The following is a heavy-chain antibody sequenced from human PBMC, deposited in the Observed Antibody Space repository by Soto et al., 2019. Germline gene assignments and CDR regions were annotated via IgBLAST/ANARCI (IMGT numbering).Heavy chain of an antibody. Sequence: ASVKVSCKASGYTFTSYYMHWVRQAPGQGLEWMGIINPSGGSTSYAQKFQGRVTMTRDTSTSTVYMELSSLRSEDTAVYYCARVFATYYYDSSGYSRNYFDYWGQGTLLTVSS. J-gene: IGHJ4*02. CDR1: GYTFTSYY. CDR2: INPSGGST. D-gene: IGHD3-22*01. CDR3: ARVFATYYYDSSGYSRNYFDY. V-gene: IGHV1-46*01.